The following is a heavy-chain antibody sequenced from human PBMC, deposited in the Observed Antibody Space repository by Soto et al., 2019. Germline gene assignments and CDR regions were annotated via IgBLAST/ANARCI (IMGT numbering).Heavy chain of an antibody. J-gene: IGHJ5*02. Sequence: WETLSLTCTVSGGSISNYYWNWIRQPAGKGLEWLGRIYTSGSTNYNASLKGRVTMSVDTSKNQFALTLSSVTAADTAVYYCARDVQSGYTYGYDWIDPWGQGALVTVSS. V-gene: IGHV4-4*07. CDR2: IYTSGST. D-gene: IGHD5-18*01. CDR1: GGSISNYY. CDR3: ARDVQSGYTYGYDWIDP.